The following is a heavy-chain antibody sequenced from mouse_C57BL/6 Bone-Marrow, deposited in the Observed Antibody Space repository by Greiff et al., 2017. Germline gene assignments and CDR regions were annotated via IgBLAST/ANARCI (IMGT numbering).Heavy chain of an antibody. J-gene: IGHJ3*01. CDR2: INPSSGYT. V-gene: IGHV1-4*01. CDR1: GYTFTSYT. Sequence: QVQLQQSGAELARPGASVKMSCKASGYTFTSYTMHWVKQRPGQGLEWIGYINPSSGYTKYNQKFKDKATLTADESSSTAYMQLSSLASEDSAVYYYARKDYYGSRGWFAYWGQGTLVTVSA. D-gene: IGHD1-1*01. CDR3: ARKDYYGSRGWFAY.